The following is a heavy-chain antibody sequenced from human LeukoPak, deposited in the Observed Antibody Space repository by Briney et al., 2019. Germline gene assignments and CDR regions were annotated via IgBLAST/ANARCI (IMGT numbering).Heavy chain of an antibody. CDR3: ARGNPYDSSGYGMDV. V-gene: IGHV3-30-3*01. J-gene: IGHJ6*02. CDR1: GFTFSSYA. CDR2: ISYDGSNK. Sequence: GGSLRLSCAASGFTFSSYAMHWVRQAPGKGLEWVAVISYDGSNKYYADSVKGRFTISRDNSKNTLYLQMNSLRAEDTAVYYCARGNPYDSSGYGMDVWGQGTTVTVSS. D-gene: IGHD3-22*01.